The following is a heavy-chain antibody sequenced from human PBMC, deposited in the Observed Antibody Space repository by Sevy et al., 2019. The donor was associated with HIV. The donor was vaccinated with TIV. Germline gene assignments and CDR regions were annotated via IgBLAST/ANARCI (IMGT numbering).Heavy chain of an antibody. CDR1: GYSFTNYG. Sequence: ASVKVSCKASGYSFTNYGIGWVRQAPGQGLEWMGWISGYNGYTNYAQNLQGRVTMTTDTSTSTAYMELRSLRSDDTAIYYCAKEGKNISSWFDPWGRGTLVTVSS. V-gene: IGHV1-18*01. CDR2: ISGYNGYT. CDR3: AKEGKNISSWFDP. D-gene: IGHD3-3*02. J-gene: IGHJ5*02.